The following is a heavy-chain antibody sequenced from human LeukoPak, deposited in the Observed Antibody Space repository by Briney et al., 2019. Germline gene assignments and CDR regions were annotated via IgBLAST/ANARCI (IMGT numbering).Heavy chain of an antibody. D-gene: IGHD2-8*01. J-gene: IGHJ6*03. Sequence: ASVKVSCKTSGYTFTYSYIHWVRQAPGQGLEWMGRNNPNSGDSNYSQKFQGRVTMTRDTSISTAYMEMSRLTFDDTAVYYCARSARHCNNGVCFTDYYIDLWGKGTTVIVSS. CDR3: ARSARHCNNGVCFTDYYIDL. V-gene: IGHV1-2*06. CDR1: GYTFTYSY. CDR2: NNPNSGDS.